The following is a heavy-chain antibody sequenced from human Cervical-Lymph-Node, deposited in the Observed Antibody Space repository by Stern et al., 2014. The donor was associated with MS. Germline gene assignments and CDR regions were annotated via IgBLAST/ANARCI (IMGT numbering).Heavy chain of an antibody. CDR3: ARFGGNAV. CDR1: GGTFNNYA. Sequence: QVQLVQSGAEERKSGSSVKVSCKASGGTFNNYAFSWVRQAPGQGLEWMGGIIPMFNTTEYARKFQGRLTIFADDSTSTAYMELNNLRFDDTAVYFCARFGGNAVWGQGTTVTVSS. CDR2: IIPMFNTT. V-gene: IGHV1-69*01. D-gene: IGHD4-23*01. J-gene: IGHJ6*02.